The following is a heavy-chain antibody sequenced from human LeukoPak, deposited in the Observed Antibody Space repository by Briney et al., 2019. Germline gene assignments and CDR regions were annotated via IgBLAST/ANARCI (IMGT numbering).Heavy chain of an antibody. J-gene: IGHJ4*02. D-gene: IGHD3-22*01. CDR1: GGTFTSYD. Sequence: ASVKVSCKASGGTFTSYDINWVRQATGQGLEWMGWMNPNSGNTGYAQKFQGRVTITRNTSISTAYMELSSLRSEDTAVYYCARGGNTHYYDSSGSLDYWGQGTLVTVSS. CDR2: MNPNSGNT. V-gene: IGHV1-8*01. CDR3: ARGGNTHYYDSSGSLDY.